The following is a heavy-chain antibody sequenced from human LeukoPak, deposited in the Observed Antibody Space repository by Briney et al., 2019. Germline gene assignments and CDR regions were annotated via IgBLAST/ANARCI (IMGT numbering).Heavy chain of an antibody. CDR1: GYTFTNFG. CDR2: TSAYNGNT. D-gene: IGHD2-15*01. CDR3: ARDATDAAYTPMNDY. Sequence: AASVKVSCKTSGYTFTNFGISWVRQAPGQGLEWMGWTSAYNGNTNYAQNLRGRVTMIIDRSTSTVYMELRSLRSDDTAVYYCARDATDAAYTPMNDYWGQGTLVTVSS. V-gene: IGHV1-18*01. J-gene: IGHJ4*02.